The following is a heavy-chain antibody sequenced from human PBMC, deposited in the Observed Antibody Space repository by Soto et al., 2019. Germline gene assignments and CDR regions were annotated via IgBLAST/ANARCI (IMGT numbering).Heavy chain of an antibody. Sequence: QVLLLESGGGVVQPGRSLRLSCAASGFTFSSYAVHWVRQAPGKGLEWVAVMSYDGSNKYYADSVKGRFTISSDNSKNTLYLQMNSLGTEDTAVYYCARGYCSRPSCSHFDCRGQGTLVTVSS. CDR1: GFTFSSYA. J-gene: IGHJ4*02. CDR2: MSYDGSNK. V-gene: IGHV3-30-3*01. D-gene: IGHD2-2*01. CDR3: ARGYCSRPSCSHFDC.